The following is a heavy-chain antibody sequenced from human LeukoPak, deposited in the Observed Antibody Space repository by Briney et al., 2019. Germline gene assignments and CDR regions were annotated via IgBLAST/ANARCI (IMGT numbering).Heavy chain of an antibody. CDR2: ISDSGGST. D-gene: IGHD2-2*01. CDR3: AKDRVCSSTNCYGIFDL. J-gene: IGHJ4*02. V-gene: IGHV3-23*01. Sequence: GGSLRLSCAASEFTFSSYAMSWVRQAPGRGLEWVSVISDSGGSTKYAESVKGRFTISRDNSKTTLYLQMNSLRAEDTALYFCAKDRVCSSTNCYGIFDLWGQGALVTVPS. CDR1: EFTFSSYA.